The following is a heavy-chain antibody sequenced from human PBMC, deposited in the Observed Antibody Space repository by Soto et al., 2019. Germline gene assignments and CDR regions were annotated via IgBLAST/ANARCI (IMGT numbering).Heavy chain of an antibody. D-gene: IGHD1-26*01. J-gene: IGHJ5*02. Sequence: PGGSLRLSCTASGFTFGDYAMSWFRQAPGKGLEWVGFIRSKAYGGTTENAASVKGRFTISRDDSKSIAYLQMNSLKTEDTAFYYCTRGRVGPTNNWFDPWGQGTLVTAPQ. CDR3: TRGRVGPTNNWFDP. CDR1: GFTFGDYA. V-gene: IGHV3-49*03. CDR2: IRSKAYGGTT.